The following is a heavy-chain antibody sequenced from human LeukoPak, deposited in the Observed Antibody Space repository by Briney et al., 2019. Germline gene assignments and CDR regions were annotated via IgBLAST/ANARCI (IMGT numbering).Heavy chain of an antibody. J-gene: IGHJ4*02. D-gene: IGHD4-23*01. CDR2: IYTSGST. CDR1: GGSISSYY. Sequence: SETLSLTCTVSGGSISSYYWSWIRQPAGKGLEWIGRIYTSGSTNYNPSLKSRVTMSVDTSKNQFSLKLSSVTAADTAVYFCARSSTVEPFFDYWGQGTLVTVSS. CDR3: ARSSTVEPFFDY. V-gene: IGHV4-4*07.